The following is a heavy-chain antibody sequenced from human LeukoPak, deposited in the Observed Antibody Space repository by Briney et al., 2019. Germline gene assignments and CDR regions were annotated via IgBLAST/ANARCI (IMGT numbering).Heavy chain of an antibody. J-gene: IGHJ6*02. V-gene: IGHV4-59*01. D-gene: IGHD1-1*01. Sequence: SETLSLTCTVSGGSISSYYWSWIRQPPGKGLEWIGYIYYSGSTNYNPSLKSRVTISVDTSKNQFSLKLSSVTAADTAVYYCARVERSIGMDVWGQGTTVTVSS. CDR2: IYYSGST. CDR1: GGSISSYY. CDR3: ARVERSIGMDV.